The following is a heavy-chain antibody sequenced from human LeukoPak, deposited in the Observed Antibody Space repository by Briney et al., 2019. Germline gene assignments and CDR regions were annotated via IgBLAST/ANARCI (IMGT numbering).Heavy chain of an antibody. D-gene: IGHD1-26*01. V-gene: IGHV1-46*01. J-gene: IGHJ4*02. CDR2: INCGVGYT. CDR1: GYTFTSSH. CDR3: ARDRGGSYSIDY. Sequence: PGASVKVSCKTSGYTFTSSHAHWVRQAPGQGLEWMGIINCGVGYTNYAQKFQGRVSVTADTSTSTLYMELSRLTTEDTAIYYCARDRGGSYSIDYWGQGTLITVSS.